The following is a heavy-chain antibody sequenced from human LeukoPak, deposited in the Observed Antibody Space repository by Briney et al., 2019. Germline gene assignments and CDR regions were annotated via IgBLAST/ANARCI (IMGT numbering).Heavy chain of an antibody. CDR2: MNPNRGNT. Sequence: ASVSVSCTASGDTFTSYDINGVRQAPGQGVERVRWMNPNRGNTAYAQNFQGRLPITRHTSISPAYMELRSLRSEDTAVYYCARLSLDYDFWSVYYTSSSYYYGMDVWGQGTTVTVSS. V-gene: IGHV1-8*01. CDR3: ARLSLDYDFWSVYYTSSSYYYGMDV. CDR1: GDTFTSYD. D-gene: IGHD3-3*01. J-gene: IGHJ6*02.